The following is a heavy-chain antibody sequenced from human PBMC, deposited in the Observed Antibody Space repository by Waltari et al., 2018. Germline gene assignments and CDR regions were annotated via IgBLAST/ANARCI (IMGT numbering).Heavy chain of an antibody. CDR3: ARRPLYYYDSSGYDY. CDR2: INHSGST. CDR1: GGSFSGYY. Sequence: QVQLQQWGAGLLKPSETLSLTCAVYGGSFSGYYWSWIRQPPGKGLEWIGEINHSGSTNYNPCLKSRVTISVDTSKNQFSLKLSSVTAADTAVYYCARRPLYYYDSSGYDYWGQGTLVTVSS. D-gene: IGHD3-22*01. J-gene: IGHJ4*02. V-gene: IGHV4-34*01.